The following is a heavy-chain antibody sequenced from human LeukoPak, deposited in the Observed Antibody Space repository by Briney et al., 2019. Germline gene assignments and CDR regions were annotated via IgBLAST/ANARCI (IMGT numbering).Heavy chain of an antibody. V-gene: IGHV3-33*01. Sequence: GRSLRLSRAASGFIFNDYGMHWVRQAPPKGLEWVAVIWNDGSNTYYGDSVKGLFTISRDNSKNTLYLQMNSLRAEDTAVYYCARDNAGLVKHLDAFDLWGQGTMVTVAS. CDR2: IWNDGSNT. CDR1: GFIFNDYG. J-gene: IGHJ3*01. CDR3: ARDNAGLVKHLDAFDL. D-gene: IGHD3-10*01.